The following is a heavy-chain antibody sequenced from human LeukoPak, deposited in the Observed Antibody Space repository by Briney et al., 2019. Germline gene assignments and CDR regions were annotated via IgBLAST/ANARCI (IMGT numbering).Heavy chain of an antibody. Sequence: SETLSLTCTVSGYSISSGYYWGWIRQPPGKGLEWIGSIYHSGSTYYNPSLKSRVTISVDTSKDQFSLKLSSVTAADTAVYYCARALSTGDSVDYWGQGTLVTVSS. J-gene: IGHJ4*02. D-gene: IGHD7-27*01. CDR3: ARALSTGDSVDY. CDR2: IYHSGST. CDR1: GYSISSGYY. V-gene: IGHV4-38-2*02.